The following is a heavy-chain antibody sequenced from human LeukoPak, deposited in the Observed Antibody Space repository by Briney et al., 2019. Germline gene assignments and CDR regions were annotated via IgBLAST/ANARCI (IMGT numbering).Heavy chain of an antibody. V-gene: IGHV3-21*01. CDR3: ARERIHLWSHFFDY. Sequence: GSTCHSCAASGFTFSSYSMNCVSQAPRKGLEWVSSISSSSSYIYYADSVKGRFTNTRDNATNSLFQQMNSLRAEATAVYYCARERIHLWSHFFDY. CDR1: GFTFSSYS. CDR2: ISSSSSYI. D-gene: IGHD5-18*01. J-gene: IGHJ4*01.